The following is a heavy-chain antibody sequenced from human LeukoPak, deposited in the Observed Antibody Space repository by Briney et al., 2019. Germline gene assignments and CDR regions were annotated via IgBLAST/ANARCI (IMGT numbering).Heavy chain of an antibody. CDR2: IHSDGSTT. CDR3: TRDANHYGGMDV. Sequence: GGSLRLSCAVSGITVSKYWMHWVRQVPGKGLVWISRIHSDGSTTDYADSVKGRFTITRDSAKNTLYLEMNSLRVEDTAVYYCTRDANHYGGMDVWGQGTTVTVSS. J-gene: IGHJ6*02. V-gene: IGHV3-74*01. CDR1: GITVSKYW.